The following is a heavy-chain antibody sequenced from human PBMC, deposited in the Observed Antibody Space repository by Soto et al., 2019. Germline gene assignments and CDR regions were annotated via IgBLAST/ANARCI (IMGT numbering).Heavy chain of an antibody. J-gene: IGHJ4*02. CDR2: INHSGST. V-gene: IGHV4-34*01. CDR3: ARADHYSDIVTGYSVGRPFDY. Sequence: SETRSFTCAVYGGSVGSFSGFYWGWFRQPPGKGLEWSGEINHSGSTNYNPSLKCRVTILVDTSKNQFSLKLSSVSAADTAVYYCARADHYSDIVTGYSVGRPFDYWGQGTLVTVSS. D-gene: IGHD3-9*01. CDR1: GGSVGSFSGFY.